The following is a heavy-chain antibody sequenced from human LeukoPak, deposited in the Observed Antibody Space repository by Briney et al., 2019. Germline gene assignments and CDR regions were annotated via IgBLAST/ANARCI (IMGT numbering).Heavy chain of an antibody. J-gene: IGHJ4*02. CDR3: ARGLDSSSWYYFDY. V-gene: IGHV1-69*04. CDR2: IIPILGIA. Sequence: GASAKVSCKASGGTFSSYAINWVRQAPGQGLEWMGRIIPILGIANYAQKFQGRVTITADKSTSTAYMELSSLRSEDTAVYYCARGLDSSSWYYFDYWGQGTLVTVSS. CDR1: GGTFSSYA. D-gene: IGHD6-13*01.